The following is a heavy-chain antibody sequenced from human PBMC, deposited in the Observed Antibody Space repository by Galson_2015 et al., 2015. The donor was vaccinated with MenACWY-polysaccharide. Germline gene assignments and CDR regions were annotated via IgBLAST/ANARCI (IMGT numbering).Heavy chain of an antibody. V-gene: IGHV3-21*01. CDR1: GFTFGSYT. CDR3: AKDHYGMDV. Sequence: RLSCAASGFTFGSYTMNWVRQAPGKGLEWVASINSGSRYIYYGDSVKGRFTISRDNAKNSLYLQMNSLRVEDAAVYYCAKDHYGMDVWGQGTTVTVSS. J-gene: IGHJ6*02. CDR2: INSGSRYI.